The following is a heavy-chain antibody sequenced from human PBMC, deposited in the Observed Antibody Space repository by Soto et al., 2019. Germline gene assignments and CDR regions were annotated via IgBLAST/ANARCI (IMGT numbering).Heavy chain of an antibody. V-gene: IGHV4-34*01. Sequence: SETLSLTCAVYGESFSGDYWSWIRQPPGKGLEWIGGINRSGSTIYNPSLKSRVTISLDTSKNQFSLKLSSVTAADTAVYYCARTRLTYYYYYVDVWGKGTTVTVSS. CDR3: ARTRLTYYYYYVDV. CDR1: GESFSGDY. D-gene: IGHD2-21*02. CDR2: INRSGST. J-gene: IGHJ6*03.